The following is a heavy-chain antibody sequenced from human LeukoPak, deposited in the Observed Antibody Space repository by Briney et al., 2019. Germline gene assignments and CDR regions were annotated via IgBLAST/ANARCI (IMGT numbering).Heavy chain of an antibody. Sequence: GGSLRLSCAASGFTFSDYAMSWVRQAPGKGLEWVSTISDNGGGTYYADSVKGRFTISRDNSKNTLYLQMNSLRAEDTAVYYCAKDLGWVTTTAFDIWGQGTMVTVSS. V-gene: IGHV3-23*01. D-gene: IGHD2-21*02. CDR3: AKDLGWVTTTAFDI. J-gene: IGHJ3*02. CDR1: GFTFSDYA. CDR2: ISDNGGGT.